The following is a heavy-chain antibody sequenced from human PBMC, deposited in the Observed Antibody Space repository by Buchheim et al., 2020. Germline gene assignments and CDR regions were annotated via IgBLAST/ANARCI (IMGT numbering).Heavy chain of an antibody. J-gene: IGHJ6*03. CDR2: ISYDGSNK. Sequence: QVQLVESGGGVVQPGRSLRLSCAASGFTFSSYGMHWVRQALGKGLEWVAVISYDGSNKYYADSVKGRFTISRDNSKNKLYLQMNSLRAEDTAVYYCAKDPYDFWSGYYNYYYYMDVWGKGTT. CDR1: GFTFSSYG. CDR3: AKDPYDFWSGYYNYYYYMDV. V-gene: IGHV3-30*18. D-gene: IGHD3-3*01.